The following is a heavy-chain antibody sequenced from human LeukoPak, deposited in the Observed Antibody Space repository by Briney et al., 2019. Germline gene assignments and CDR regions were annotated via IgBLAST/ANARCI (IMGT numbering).Heavy chain of an antibody. D-gene: IGHD3-16*01. V-gene: IGHV3-30*02. CDR3: TRRGAASDAFDI. J-gene: IGHJ3*02. Sequence: GGSLRLSCAASGFIFNTYVMHWVRQAPGKGLEWLAFIRYDGSNKNYADSVKGRFTISRDNTKNSLYLQMNSLRAEDTAVYYCTRRGAASDAFDIWGQGTMVTVSS. CDR1: GFIFNTYV. CDR2: IRYDGSNK.